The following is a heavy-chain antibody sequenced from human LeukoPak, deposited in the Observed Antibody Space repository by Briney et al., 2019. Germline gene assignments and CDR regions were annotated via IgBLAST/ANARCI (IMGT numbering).Heavy chain of an antibody. CDR3: ARTLLEDRGGWQNWYFDL. Sequence: SETLSFTCTVSGGSISSSSYYWGWIRQPPGKGLEWIGSIYYSGSTYYNPSLKSRVTISVDTSKNQFSLKLSSVTAADTAVYYCARTLLEDRGGWQNWYFDLWGRGTLVTVSS. CDR1: GGSISSSSYY. D-gene: IGHD6-19*01. CDR2: IYYSGST. J-gene: IGHJ2*01. V-gene: IGHV4-39*07.